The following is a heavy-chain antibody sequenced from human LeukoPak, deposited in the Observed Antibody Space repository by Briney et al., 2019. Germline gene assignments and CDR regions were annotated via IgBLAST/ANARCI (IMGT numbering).Heavy chain of an antibody. Sequence: GGSLRLSCAVSAFTFNTYAMSWVRQAPGKGLEWVSYISSSSSTIYYADSVKGRFTISRDNSKNTLYLQMNSLRAEDTAVYYCARGVGYGYYYYYGMDFWGQGTTVTVSS. CDR3: ARGVGYGYYYYYGMDF. D-gene: IGHD5-12*01. CDR2: ISSSSSTI. V-gene: IGHV3-48*01. CDR1: AFTFNTYA. J-gene: IGHJ6*02.